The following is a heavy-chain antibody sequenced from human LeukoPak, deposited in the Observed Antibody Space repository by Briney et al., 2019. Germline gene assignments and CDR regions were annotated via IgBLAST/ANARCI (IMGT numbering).Heavy chain of an antibody. Sequence: GGSLRLSCAASGFTVSSNYMSWVRQAPGKGLGWVSSITGSGGGTYYGDSVKGRFTISRDNSKNTLYLQMNSLRAEDTAVYYCAKDGGGSLEWLPPMDVWGQGTTVTVSS. CDR1: GFTVSSNY. D-gene: IGHD3-3*01. CDR3: AKDGGGSLEWLPPMDV. J-gene: IGHJ6*02. V-gene: IGHV3-23*01. CDR2: ITGSGGGT.